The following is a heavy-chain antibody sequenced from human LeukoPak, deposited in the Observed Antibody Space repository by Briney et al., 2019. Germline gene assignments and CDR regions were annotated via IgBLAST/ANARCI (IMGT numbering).Heavy chain of an antibody. J-gene: IGHJ6*04. V-gene: IGHV4-30-4*01. CDR3: ARDPLVVVAATRYYYYGMDV. D-gene: IGHD2-15*01. CDR2: IYYSGST. Sequence: PSQTLSLTCTVSGGSISSGDYYWSWIRQPPGKALEWIGYIYYSGSTYYNPSLKSRVTISVDTSKNQFSLKLSSVTAADTAVYYCARDPLVVVAATRYYYYGMDVWGKGTTVTVSS. CDR1: GGSISSGDYY.